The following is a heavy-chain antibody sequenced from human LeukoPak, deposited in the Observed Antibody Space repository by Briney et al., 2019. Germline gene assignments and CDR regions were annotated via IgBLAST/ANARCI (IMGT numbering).Heavy chain of an antibody. CDR1: GFTFSNYD. CDR3: AKESPDIVVVPAAILDY. V-gene: IGHV3-30*02. J-gene: IGHJ4*02. D-gene: IGHD2-2*01. Sequence: SGGSLRLSCAASGFTFSNYDISWIRQAPGKGLEWVAFIRYDGNNKYYADSVKGRFTISRDNSKNTLYLQMNSLRAEDTAVYYCAKESPDIVVVPAAILDYWGQGTLVTVSS. CDR2: IRYDGNNK.